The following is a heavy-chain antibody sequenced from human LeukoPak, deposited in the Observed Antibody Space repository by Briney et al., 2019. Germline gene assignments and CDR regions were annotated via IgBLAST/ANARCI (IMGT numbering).Heavy chain of an antibody. D-gene: IGHD5-18*01. CDR1: GFTFSSYW. CDR2: INSDGSST. J-gene: IGHJ5*02. V-gene: IGHV3-74*01. CDR3: AENSYGSLT. Sequence: PGGSLRLPCAASGFTFSSYWMHWVRQAPGRGLVWVSRINSDGSSTSYADSVKGRFTVSRDNAKNTLYLQMNSLRAEDTAVYYCAENSYGSLTWGQGTLVTVSS.